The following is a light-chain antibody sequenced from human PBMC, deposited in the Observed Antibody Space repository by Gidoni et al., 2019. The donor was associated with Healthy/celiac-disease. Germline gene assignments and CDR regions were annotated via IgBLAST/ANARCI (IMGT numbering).Light chain of an antibody. J-gene: IGKJ3*01. V-gene: IGKV3-11*01. CDR2: DAS. CDR3: QQRSNWPP. Sequence: EIVLTQSPATLSLSPGERATLSCRARQSVSSYLTWYQQQPGQAPRLLIYDASNRATGIPARFSGSGSGTDFPLTISSLEPEDFAVYYCQQRSNWPPFGPGTKVDI. CDR1: QSVSSY.